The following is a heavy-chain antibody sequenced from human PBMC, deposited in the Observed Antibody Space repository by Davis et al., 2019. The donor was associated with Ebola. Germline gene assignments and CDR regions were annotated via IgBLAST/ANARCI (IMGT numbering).Heavy chain of an antibody. D-gene: IGHD4-17*01. CDR2: IYSGGST. Sequence: GESLKISCAASGFTVSSNYMSWVRQAPGKGLEWVSVIYSGGSTYYADSVKGRFTISRDNSKNTLYLQMNSLRAEDTAVYYCARDTGTYSNYVAYWGQGTLVTVSP. V-gene: IGHV3-53*01. CDR1: GFTVSSNY. J-gene: IGHJ4*02. CDR3: ARDTGTYSNYVAY.